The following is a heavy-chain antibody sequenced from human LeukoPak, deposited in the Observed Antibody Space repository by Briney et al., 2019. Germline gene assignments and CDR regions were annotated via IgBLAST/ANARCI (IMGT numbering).Heavy chain of an antibody. Sequence: GGSLRLSCAASGFTFSSYSMNWVRQAPGKGLEWVSSISSSSSYIYYADSVKGRFTISRDNAKNSLYLQMNSLRAEDTAVYYCARGSRRGVMGFDYWGQGTLVTVSS. J-gene: IGHJ4*02. CDR1: GFTFSSYS. CDR2: ISSSSSYI. V-gene: IGHV3-21*01. CDR3: ARGSRRGVMGFDY. D-gene: IGHD3-10*01.